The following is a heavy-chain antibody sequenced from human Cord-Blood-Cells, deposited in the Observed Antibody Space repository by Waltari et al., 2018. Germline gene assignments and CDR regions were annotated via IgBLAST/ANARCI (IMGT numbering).Heavy chain of an antibody. Sequence: QVQLVQSGAEVTKPGSSVKVSCKASGGTFSSYAISWVRQAPGQGLEWMGGIIPIFGTANYAQKFQGRVTITADESTSTAYMELSSLRSEDTAVYYCASTIAATDVTPFDYWGQGTLVTVSS. CDR3: ASTIAATDVTPFDY. J-gene: IGHJ4*02. CDR1: GGTFSSYA. CDR2: IIPIFGTA. V-gene: IGHV1-69*01. D-gene: IGHD6-13*01.